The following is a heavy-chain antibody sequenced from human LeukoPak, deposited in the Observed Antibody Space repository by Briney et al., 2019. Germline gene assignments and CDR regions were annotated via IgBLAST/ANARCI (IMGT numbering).Heavy chain of an antibody. D-gene: IGHD2-2*01. J-gene: IGHJ4*02. Sequence: GGSLRLSCAASGFTFSSYSMNWVRQASGKGLEWVSYISSSSSTIYYADSVKGRFTISRDNAKNSLYLQMNSLRAEDTAVYYCAREDEYCSSTSCWSGVDYWGQGTLVTVSS. CDR2: ISSSSSTI. CDR3: AREDEYCSSTSCWSGVDY. V-gene: IGHV3-48*01. CDR1: GFTFSSYS.